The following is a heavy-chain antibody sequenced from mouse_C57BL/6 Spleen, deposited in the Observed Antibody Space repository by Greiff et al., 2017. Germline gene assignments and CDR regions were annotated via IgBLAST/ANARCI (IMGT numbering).Heavy chain of an antibody. CDR2: IYPGSGST. D-gene: IGHD2-4*01. Sequence: QVQLQQPGAELVKPGASVKMSCKASGYTFTSYWITWVKQRPGQGLEWIGDIYPGSGSTNYNEKFKSKATLTVDPSSSTAYMHLSSLTSEDSAVYYCARGDDYDDYYAMDYWGQGTSVTVSS. CDR3: ARGDDYDDYYAMDY. V-gene: IGHV1-55*01. J-gene: IGHJ4*01. CDR1: GYTFTSYW.